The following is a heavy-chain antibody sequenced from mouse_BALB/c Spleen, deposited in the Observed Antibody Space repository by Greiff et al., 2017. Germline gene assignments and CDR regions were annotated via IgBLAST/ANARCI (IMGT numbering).Heavy chain of an antibody. V-gene: IGHV7-3*02. CDR3: ASHDGYYFMDY. Sequence: EVQLQESGGGLVQPGGSLRLSCATSGFTFTDYYMSWVRQPPGKALEWLGFIRNKANGYTTEYSASVKGRFTISRDNSQSILYLQMYTLRAEDSATYYCASHDGYYFMDYWGQGTSVTVSS. J-gene: IGHJ4*01. D-gene: IGHD2-3*01. CDR1: GFTFTDYY. CDR2: IRNKANGYTT.